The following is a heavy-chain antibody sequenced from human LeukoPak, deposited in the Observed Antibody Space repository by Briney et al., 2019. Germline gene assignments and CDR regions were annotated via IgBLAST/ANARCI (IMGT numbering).Heavy chain of an antibody. CDR3: TAGSYSSGEIDY. Sequence: GGSLRLSCAASGFTFSSYGMHWVRQAPGKGLEWVGRIKSKTDGGTTDYAAPVKGRFTISRDDSKNTLYLQMNSLKTEDTAVYYCTAGSYSSGEIDYWGQGTLVTVSS. CDR2: IKSKTDGGTT. D-gene: IGHD6-19*01. J-gene: IGHJ4*02. CDR1: GFTFSSYG. V-gene: IGHV3-15*01.